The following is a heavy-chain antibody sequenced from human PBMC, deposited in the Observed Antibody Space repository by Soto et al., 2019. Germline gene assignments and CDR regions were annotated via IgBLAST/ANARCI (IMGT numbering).Heavy chain of an antibody. Sequence: QVQLVQSGAEVKKPGSSVKVSCKASGGTFSSYTISWVRQAPGQGLEWMGRIIPILGIANYAQKFQGRVTITADKSTSTAYMELSSLRSEDTAVYYCARDHVPRDGYNYYFDYWGQGTLVTVSS. CDR3: ARDHVPRDGYNYYFDY. J-gene: IGHJ4*02. CDR2: IIPILGIA. D-gene: IGHD5-12*01. CDR1: GGTFSSYT. V-gene: IGHV1-69*08.